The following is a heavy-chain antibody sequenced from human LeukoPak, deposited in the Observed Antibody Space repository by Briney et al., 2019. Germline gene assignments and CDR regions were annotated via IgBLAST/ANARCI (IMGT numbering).Heavy chain of an antibody. CDR3: ARVVCGGGCGGDNNWFDP. CDR1: GGSISSGGYS. D-gene: IGHD2-21*02. CDR2: IYYSGST. J-gene: IGHJ5*02. V-gene: IGHV4-31*03. Sequence: KASETLSLTCTVSGGSISSGGYSWSWIRQHPGKGLEWIGYIYYSGSTYYNPSLKSRVTISVDTSKNQFSLKLSSVTAADTAVYYCARVVCGGGCGGDNNWFDPWGQGTLVTVSS.